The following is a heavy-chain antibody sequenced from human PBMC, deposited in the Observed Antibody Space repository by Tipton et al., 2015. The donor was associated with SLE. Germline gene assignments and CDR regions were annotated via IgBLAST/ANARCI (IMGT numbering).Heavy chain of an antibody. D-gene: IGHD1-26*01. J-gene: IGHJ6*03. CDR1: GFTFGNYG. V-gene: IGHV3-33*01. CDR2: IWYDGSNK. CDR3: AREAHGGRPGQMDV. Sequence: SLRLSCAASGFTFGNYGIHWVRQAPGKGLGWVALIWYDGSNKNYADSVKGRFTISRDNSKNTLDLQMNSLRAEDTAVYYCAREAHGGRPGQMDVWCKGTTVTVSS.